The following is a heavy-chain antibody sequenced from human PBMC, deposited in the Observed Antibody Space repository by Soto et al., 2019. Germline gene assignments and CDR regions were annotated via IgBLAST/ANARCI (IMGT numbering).Heavy chain of an antibody. CDR3: AKADGQQWLIPHLDN. Sequence: EVQLLESGGGVVQPGGSLRLSCVASGFNFKKFAMAWVRQAAGEGLEWVSGISCCGGSASYADSVKGRFSIARDDSKNTVSLQLNSPRVEDTAQYYCAKADGQQWLIPHLDNWGQGTLVTVS. V-gene: IGHV3-23*01. D-gene: IGHD6-19*01. CDR1: GFNFKKFA. CDR2: ISCCGGSA. J-gene: IGHJ4*02.